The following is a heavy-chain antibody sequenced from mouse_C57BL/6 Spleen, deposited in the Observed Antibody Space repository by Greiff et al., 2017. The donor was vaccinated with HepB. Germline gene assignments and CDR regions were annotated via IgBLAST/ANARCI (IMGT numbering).Heavy chain of an antibody. CDR1: GYTFTNYW. V-gene: IGHV1-63*01. CDR2: IYPGGGYT. D-gene: IGHD2-4*01. Sequence: QVQLQHSGAELVRPGTSVKLSCKASGYTFTNYWIGWVKQRPGHGLEWIGDIYPGGGYTNYNEKFKGKATLTADKSSSTASMQISSLTSADSAIYYCASSGDYDGFDYWGQGTTLTVSS. CDR3: ASSGDYDGFDY. J-gene: IGHJ2*01.